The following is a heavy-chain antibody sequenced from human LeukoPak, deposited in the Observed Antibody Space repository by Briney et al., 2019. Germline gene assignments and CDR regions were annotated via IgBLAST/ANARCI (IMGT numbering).Heavy chain of an antibody. J-gene: IGHJ5*02. V-gene: IGHV4-39*07. CDR2: IFYSGAT. Sequence: SETLSLTCSVSGGSLSNSRYYWGWLRQPPGKGLEWVGSIFYSGATNSNPPLRSRLTTSVDTSKHQFSLKLGSVPAAGTSVYVCARERGKRYYDSSGYSNWFDPWGQGTLVTVYS. D-gene: IGHD3-22*01. CDR1: GGSLSNSRYY. CDR3: ARERGKRYYDSSGYSNWFDP.